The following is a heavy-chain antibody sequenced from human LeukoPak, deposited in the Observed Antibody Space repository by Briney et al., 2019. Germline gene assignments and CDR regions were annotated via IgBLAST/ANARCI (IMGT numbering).Heavy chain of an antibody. CDR2: IYYSGST. CDR3: ARIILGDSSGYYPTPPRVFDY. CDR1: GGSISSYY. D-gene: IGHD3-22*01. V-gene: IGHV4-59*08. Sequence: SETLSLTCTVSGGSISSYYWSWVRQPPGKGLEWIGYIYYSGSTNYNPSLKSQVTISVDTSKDQSSLKLSSVTAADTAVYYCARIILGDSSGYYPTPPRVFDYWGQGTLVTVSS. J-gene: IGHJ4*02.